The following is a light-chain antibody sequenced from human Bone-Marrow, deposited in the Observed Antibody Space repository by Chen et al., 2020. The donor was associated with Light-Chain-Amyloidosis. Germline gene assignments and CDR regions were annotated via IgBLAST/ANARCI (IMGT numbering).Light chain of an antibody. J-gene: IGKJ2*01. Sequence: EIMMTQSPATLSVSPGEGATLSCRARRNINSNLAWYQQKAGQAPRLLIYGPSTRATGIPARFSGSGSGTEFTLTSSSLQSEDCAAYYGQQYKNWRNTFGQGTKLEIK. CDR1: RNINSN. CDR2: GPS. V-gene: IGKV3-15*01. CDR3: QQYKNWRNT.